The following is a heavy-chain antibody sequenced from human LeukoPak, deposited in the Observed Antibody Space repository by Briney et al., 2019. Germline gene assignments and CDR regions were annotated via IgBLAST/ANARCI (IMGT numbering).Heavy chain of an antibody. J-gene: IGHJ6*03. V-gene: IGHV3-30*04. CDR3: AKAYGDYSPYYYYMDV. D-gene: IGHD4-17*01. Sequence: GGSLRLSCAASGFTFSSYEMNWVRQAPGKGLEWVAIISYDGNTEYYADSVKGRFTISRDNSKKTLFLQMNSLRPEDTAVFYCAKAYGDYSPYYYYMDVWGKGTTVTVSS. CDR1: GFTFSSYE. CDR2: ISYDGNTE.